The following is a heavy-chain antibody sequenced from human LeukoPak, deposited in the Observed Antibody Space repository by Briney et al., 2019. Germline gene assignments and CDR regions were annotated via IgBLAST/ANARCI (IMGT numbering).Heavy chain of an antibody. CDR2: MNPNSGNT. J-gene: IGHJ4*02. D-gene: IGHD6-13*01. CDR3: ARDLGSSWYYYFDY. V-gene: IGHV1-8*01. Sequence: GASVKVSCKASGYTFTSYDINWVRQATGQKLEWMGWMNPNSGNTGYAQNFQGRVTMTRNTSISTAYMELSSLRSDDTAVYYCARDLGSSWYYYFDYWGQGTLVTVSS. CDR1: GYTFTSYD.